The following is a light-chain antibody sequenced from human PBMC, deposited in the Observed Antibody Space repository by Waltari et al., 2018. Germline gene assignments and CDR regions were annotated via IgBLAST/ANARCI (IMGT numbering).Light chain of an antibody. J-gene: IGLJ3*02. CDR1: SRDVGSYDL. V-gene: IGLV2-23*02. Sequence: QSALTQSASVSGSPGQSITISCTGTSRDVGSYDLVSWYQQLPGRAPTLILFGVGKRRSGISDRCSGSKSGNTASLTISGLQSEDEAHYYCSSYTQSRTRVFGGGTKVTVL. CDR2: GVG. CDR3: SSYTQSRTRV.